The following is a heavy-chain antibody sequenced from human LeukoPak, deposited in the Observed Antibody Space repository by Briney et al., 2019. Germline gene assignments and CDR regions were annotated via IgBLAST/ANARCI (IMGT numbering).Heavy chain of an antibody. D-gene: IGHD2/OR15-2a*01. CDR3: ARDFYDGFALDY. J-gene: IGHJ4*02. Sequence: GGSLRLSCAASGFTFSNYSMTWVRQAPGKGLEWVSSISSSSSYIYYADSVKGRFTISRDNARNSLYLQMDNLRAEDTGVYYCARDFYDGFALDYWGQGTLVTVSS. CDR1: GFTFSNYS. CDR2: ISSSSSYI. V-gene: IGHV3-21*03.